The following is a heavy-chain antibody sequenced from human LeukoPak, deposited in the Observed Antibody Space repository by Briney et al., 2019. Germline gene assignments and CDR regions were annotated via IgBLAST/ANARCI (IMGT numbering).Heavy chain of an antibody. D-gene: IGHD3-22*01. CDR1: GYSFTSYW. CDR3: ARGHYDSNGYYRAFDY. V-gene: IGHV5-51*01. J-gene: IGHJ4*02. Sequence: TGESLKISCKGSGYSFTSYWIGWVRQMPGKGLEWMGIIYPGDSDTRYSPSFQGQVTISADKSISTAYLQWSSLKASDTAMYYCARGHYDSNGYYRAFDYWGQGTLVTVSS. CDR2: IYPGDSDT.